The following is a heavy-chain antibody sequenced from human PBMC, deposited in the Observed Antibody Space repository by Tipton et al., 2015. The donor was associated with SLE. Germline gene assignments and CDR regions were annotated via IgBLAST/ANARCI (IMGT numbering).Heavy chain of an antibody. J-gene: IGHJ4*02. V-gene: IGHV3-48*01. CDR3: AKAPYSSSGGY. Sequence: SLRLSCAASGFTFSSYSMNWVRQAPGKGLEWVSYISSSSSTIYYADSVKGRFTISRDNAKNSLYLQMNSLRAEDTAVYYCAKAPYSSSGGYWGQGTLVTVSS. D-gene: IGHD6-13*01. CDR1: GFTFSSYS. CDR2: ISSSSSTI.